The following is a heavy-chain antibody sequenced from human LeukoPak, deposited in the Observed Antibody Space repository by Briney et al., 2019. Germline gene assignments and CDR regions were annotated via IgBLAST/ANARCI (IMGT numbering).Heavy chain of an antibody. J-gene: IGHJ4*02. D-gene: IGHD5/OR15-5a*01. CDR2: ISGSGGST. CDR1: GFTFSSYA. CDR3: ATVYAHYFDY. V-gene: IGHV3-23*01. Sequence: RGSLRLSCAASGFTFSSYAMSWVRQAPGKGLEWVSAISGSGGSTYYADSVKGRFTISRDNSKNTLYLQMNSLRAEDTAVYYCATVYAHYFDYWGQGTLVTVSS.